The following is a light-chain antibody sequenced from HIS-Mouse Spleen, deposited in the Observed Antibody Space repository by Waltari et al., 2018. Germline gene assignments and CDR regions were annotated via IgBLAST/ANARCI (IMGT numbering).Light chain of an antibody. Sequence: IVLTQSPATLSLSPGERATLAGRASQSVSRYLAWYQQKPGQAPRLLIYDASNRATGIPARFSGSGSGTDFTLTISSLEPEDFAVYYCQQRSNWPPFTFGPGTKVDIK. V-gene: IGKV3-11*01. CDR3: QQRSNWPPFT. J-gene: IGKJ3*01. CDR2: DAS. CDR1: QSVSRY.